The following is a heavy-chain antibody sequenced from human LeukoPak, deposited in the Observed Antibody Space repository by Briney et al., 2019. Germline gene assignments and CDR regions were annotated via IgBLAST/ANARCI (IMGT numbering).Heavy chain of an antibody. CDR1: EFSLSSFE. J-gene: IGHJ4*02. CDR3: AGGLMVLDY. V-gene: IGHV3-48*03. CDR2: ISSSGSSI. D-gene: IGHD3-16*01. Sequence: GGSLRLSCAASEFSLSSFEMNWVRQAPGKGLEWISYISSSGSSINYADSVKGRFTISRDNAKNSLYLQMNSLRVEDTAVYYCAGGLMVLDYWGQGTLVTVSS.